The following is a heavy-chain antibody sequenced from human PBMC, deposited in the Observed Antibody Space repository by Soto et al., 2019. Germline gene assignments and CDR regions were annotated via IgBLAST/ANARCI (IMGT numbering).Heavy chain of an antibody. V-gene: IGHV1-2*04. J-gene: IGHJ6*03. CDR3: ARGGATEPTLPGFGEFFMDV. Sequence: QVQLVQSGAEVKKPGASVRLSCKASGYTFTDFYIHWVRQAPGQGLEWMGWSNPNSGGVNYAEKFHGWFTLTRDTSVSTAYMDLRRLKSEATAVYYCARGGATEPTLPGFGEFFMDVWGKGTSVTVS. CDR2: SNPNSGGV. CDR1: GYTFTDFY. D-gene: IGHD3-10*01.